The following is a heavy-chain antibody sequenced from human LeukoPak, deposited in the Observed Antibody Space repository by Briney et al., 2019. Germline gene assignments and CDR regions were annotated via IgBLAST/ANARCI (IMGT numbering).Heavy chain of an antibody. D-gene: IGHD1-26*01. CDR3: AKDSGSVAFDI. CDR2: ISYDGSNK. CDR1: GFTFSSYG. J-gene: IGHJ3*02. Sequence: GGSLRLSCAASGFTFSSYGMHWVRQAPGKGLESVAIISYDGSNKYYADSVKGRFTISRDNSKNTLYLQMNSLRAEDTAVYYCAKDSGSVAFDIWGQGTMVTVSS. V-gene: IGHV3-30*18.